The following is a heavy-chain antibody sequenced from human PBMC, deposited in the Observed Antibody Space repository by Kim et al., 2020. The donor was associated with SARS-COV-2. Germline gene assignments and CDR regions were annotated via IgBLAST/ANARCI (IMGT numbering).Heavy chain of an antibody. CDR1: GFTFSSYA. V-gene: IGHV3-30*04. CDR3: ARGRDSSGYYRY. CDR2: ISYDGSNK. D-gene: IGHD3-22*01. J-gene: IGHJ4*02. Sequence: GGSLRLSCAASGFTFSSYAMHWVRQAPGKGLEWVAVISYDGSNKYYADSVKGRFTISRDNSKNTLYLQMNSLRAEDTAVYYCARGRDSSGYYRYWGQGTLVTVSS.